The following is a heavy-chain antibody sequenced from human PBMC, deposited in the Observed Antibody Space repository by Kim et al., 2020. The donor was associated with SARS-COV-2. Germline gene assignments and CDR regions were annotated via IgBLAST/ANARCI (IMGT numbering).Heavy chain of an antibody. Sequence: GGSLRLSCAASGFTFSSYDMHWVRQATGKGLEWVSAIGTAGDTYYPGSVKGRFTISRENAKNSLYLQMNSLRAVDTAVYYCARQYPTTILTGSYGMDVWGQGTTVTVSS. CDR3: ARQYPTTILTGSYGMDV. J-gene: IGHJ6*02. CDR2: IGTAGDT. D-gene: IGHD3-9*01. V-gene: IGHV3-13*01. CDR1: GFTFSSYD.